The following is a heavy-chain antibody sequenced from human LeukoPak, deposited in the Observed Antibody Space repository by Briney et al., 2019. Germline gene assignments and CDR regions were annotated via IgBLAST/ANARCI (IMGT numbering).Heavy chain of an antibody. Sequence: PGGSLRLSCATSGFTFSNYAMNWVRQAPGKGLEWVSYISSSSSTIYHADSVKGRFTISRDNTKKSLYLQMNSLRAEDTAVYYCVGRSAAFDPWGQGTLVTVSS. CDR2: ISSSSSTI. V-gene: IGHV3-48*04. J-gene: IGHJ5*02. CDR1: GFTFSNYA. CDR3: VGRSAAFDP.